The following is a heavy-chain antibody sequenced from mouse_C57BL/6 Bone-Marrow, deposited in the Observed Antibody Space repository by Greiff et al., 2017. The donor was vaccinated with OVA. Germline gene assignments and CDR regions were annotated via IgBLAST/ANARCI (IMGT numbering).Heavy chain of an antibody. CDR3: ARDYGSSYGAWFAY. V-gene: IGHV1-26*01. Sequence: EVQLQQSGPELVKPGASVKISCKASGYTFTDYYMNWVKQSHGKSLEWIGDINPNNGGTSYNQKFKGKATLTVDKSSSTAYMELRSLTSEDSAVYYCARDYGSSYGAWFAYWGQGTLVTVSA. J-gene: IGHJ3*01. CDR1: GYTFTDYY. CDR2: INPNNGGT. D-gene: IGHD1-1*01.